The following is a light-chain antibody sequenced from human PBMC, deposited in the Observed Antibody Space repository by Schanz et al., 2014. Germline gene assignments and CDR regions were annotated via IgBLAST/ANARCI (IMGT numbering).Light chain of an antibody. CDR1: NSDVGAYNY. Sequence: QSALTQPASVSGSPGQSITISCTGSNSDVGAYNYVSWYQQHPGKAPKLMIYDVNHRPAGVSHRFSGSKSGNTASLTISGLQAADEADYYCSSFSSSNTPVVFGGGTKVTVL. CDR2: DVN. V-gene: IGLV2-14*03. J-gene: IGLJ3*02. CDR3: SSFSSSNTPVV.